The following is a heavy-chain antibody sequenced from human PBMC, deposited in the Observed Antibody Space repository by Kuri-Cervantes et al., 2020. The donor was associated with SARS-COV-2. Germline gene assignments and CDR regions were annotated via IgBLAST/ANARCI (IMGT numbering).Heavy chain of an antibody. CDR1: GFTFSSYG. CDR3: AKEVEQLVPWFDP. Sequence: GESLKISCAASGFTFSSYGMHWVRQAPGKGLEWVAFIRYDGSNKYYADSVKGRSTISRDNSKNTLYLQMNSLRAEDTAVYYCAKEVEQLVPWFDPWGQGTLVTVSS. D-gene: IGHD6-6*01. CDR2: IRYDGSNK. J-gene: IGHJ5*02. V-gene: IGHV3-30*02.